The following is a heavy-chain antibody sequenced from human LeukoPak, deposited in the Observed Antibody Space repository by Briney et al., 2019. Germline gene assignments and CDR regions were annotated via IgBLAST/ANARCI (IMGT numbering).Heavy chain of an antibody. J-gene: IGHJ4*02. D-gene: IGHD6-13*01. CDR2: INHSGST. Sequence: SETLSLTCAVYGGSFSGYYWSWIRQPPGKGLEWIGEINHSGSTNYNPSLKSRVTISVDTSKNQFSLKLSSLTAADTAVYYCARVGYSSSYGLWGQGTLVTVSS. V-gene: IGHV4-34*01. CDR1: GGSFSGYY. CDR3: ARVGYSSSYGL.